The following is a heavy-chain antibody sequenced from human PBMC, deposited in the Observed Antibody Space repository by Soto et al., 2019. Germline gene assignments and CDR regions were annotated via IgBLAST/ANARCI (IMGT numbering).Heavy chain of an antibody. J-gene: IGHJ6*02. D-gene: IGHD6-19*01. CDR1: GYTFTSYD. CDR3: ARWGWGSGWYGAYNYYYGMDV. CDR2: MNPNSGNT. Sequence: ASVKVSCKASGYTFTSYDINWVRQATGQGLEWMGWMNPNSGNTGYAQKFQGRVTMTRNTSISTAYMELSSLRSEDTAVYYCARWGWGSGWYGAYNYYYGMDVWGQGTTVTVSS. V-gene: IGHV1-8*01.